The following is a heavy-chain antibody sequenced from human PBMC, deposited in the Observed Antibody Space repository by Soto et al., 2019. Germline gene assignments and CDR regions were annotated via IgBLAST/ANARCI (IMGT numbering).Heavy chain of an antibody. J-gene: IGHJ4*02. V-gene: IGHV1-69*05. CDR3: ARGAQWLVPGDFDY. CDR1: GGTVSNYA. Sequence: SVKVSCKASGGTVSNYALSWVRQAPGQGLECMGGIIPIFGTSNYAQKFQGRVTMTRNTSISTAYMELSSLRSEDTAVYYCARGAQWLVPGDFDYWGQGTLVTVSS. CDR2: IIPIFGTS. D-gene: IGHD6-19*01.